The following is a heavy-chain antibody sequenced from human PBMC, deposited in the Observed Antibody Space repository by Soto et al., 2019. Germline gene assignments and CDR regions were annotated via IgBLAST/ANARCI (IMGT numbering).Heavy chain of an antibody. CDR1: GFTFSSYG. CDR3: AKGGSSSSPPLFYYYYYYMDV. J-gene: IGHJ6*03. V-gene: IGHV3-30*18. D-gene: IGHD6-6*01. CDR2: ISYDGSNK. Sequence: PGGSLRLSCAASGFTFSSYGMHWVRQAPGKGLEWVAVISYDGSNKYYADSVKGRFTISRDNSKNTLYLQMNSLRAEDTAVYYCAKGGSSSSPPLFYYYYYYMDVWGKGTTVTVSS.